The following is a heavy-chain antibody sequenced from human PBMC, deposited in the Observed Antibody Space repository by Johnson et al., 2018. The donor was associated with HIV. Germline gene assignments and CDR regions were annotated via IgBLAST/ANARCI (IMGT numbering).Heavy chain of an antibody. CDR2: IYQDGREK. V-gene: IGHV3-7*01. CDR1: GFTFSSYC. Sequence: VQLVESGGGLVQPGGSLRLSCAASGFTFSSYCMTWVRHAPGQGLEWVAIIYQDGREKYYLASVKGRFTISRANAKDSLYLQMNNLRAEDTAVYYCARERHYYGSVRPRERQGDAFDIWGQGTMVTVSS. J-gene: IGHJ3*02. CDR3: ARERHYYGSVRPRERQGDAFDI. D-gene: IGHD3-10*01.